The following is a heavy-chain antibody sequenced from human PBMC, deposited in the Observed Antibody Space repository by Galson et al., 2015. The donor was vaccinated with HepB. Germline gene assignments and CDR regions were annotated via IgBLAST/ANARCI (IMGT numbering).Heavy chain of an antibody. Sequence: SLRLSCAASGFTVSSNYMSWVRQAPGKGLEWVSVIYSGGSTYYADSVKGRFTISRDNSKNTLYHQMNSLRAEDTAVYYCARAILSLRIAVAGPVYGMDVWAKGPRSPSP. J-gene: IGHJ6*02. CDR1: GFTVSSNY. D-gene: IGHD6-19*01. V-gene: IGHV3-66*01. CDR2: IYSGGST. CDR3: ARAILSLRIAVAGPVYGMDV.